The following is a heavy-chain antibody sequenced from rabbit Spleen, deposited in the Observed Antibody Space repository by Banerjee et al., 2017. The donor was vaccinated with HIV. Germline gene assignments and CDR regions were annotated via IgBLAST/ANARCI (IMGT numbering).Heavy chain of an antibody. J-gene: IGHJ4*01. CDR3: ARDDHGGGLFYFDL. CDR1: GFSFSRDYV. V-gene: IGHV1S40*01. CDR2: IYGGSSGST. D-gene: IGHD2-1*01. Sequence: QSLEESGGDLVKPGGSLALTCQASGFSFSRDYVMCWVRQAPGKGLEWIACIYGGSSGSTRYATWAKGRFTISKASTTVTLQMTSLTAADMATYFCARDDHGGGLFYFDLWGPGTLVTVS.